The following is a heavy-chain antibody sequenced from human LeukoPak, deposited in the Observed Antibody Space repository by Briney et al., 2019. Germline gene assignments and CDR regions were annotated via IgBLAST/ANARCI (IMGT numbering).Heavy chain of an antibody. CDR1: GFTVTDSY. V-gene: IGHV3-11*06. CDR2: ISGSGGDT. Sequence: GGSLRLSCAASGFTVTDSYMTWVRQAPGKGLEWLSYISGSGGDTNYADSVRGRFTISRDNAKNSLYLQMNSLRVEDTAVYYCARDPRTVRIWGQGTLVTVSS. J-gene: IGHJ4*02. CDR3: ARDPRTVRI. D-gene: IGHD1-1*01.